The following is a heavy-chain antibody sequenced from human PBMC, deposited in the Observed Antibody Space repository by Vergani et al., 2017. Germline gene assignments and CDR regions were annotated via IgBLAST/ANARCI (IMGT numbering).Heavy chain of an antibody. V-gene: IGHV1-46*03. D-gene: IGHD3-9*01. Sequence: QVQVVQSGAEVKKSGASVKVSCKTSGYTFSNYYMHWVRQAPGQGLEWMGIINPSGGHTNYAQKFQGRVTMTRDTSTRTVYMELSSLRSEETAIYYCARGDYGILTGFRYWGQGTLVTVSA. CDR2: INPSGGHT. CDR1: GYTFSNYY. J-gene: IGHJ4*02. CDR3: ARGDYGILTGFRY.